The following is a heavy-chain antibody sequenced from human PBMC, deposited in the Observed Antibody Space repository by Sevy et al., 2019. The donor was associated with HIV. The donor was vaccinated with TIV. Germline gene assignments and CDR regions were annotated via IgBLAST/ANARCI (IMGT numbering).Heavy chain of an antibody. J-gene: IGHJ4*02. CDR2: IYTGDSHT. D-gene: IGHD2-15*01. Sequence: GESLKISCQASGYTFTRYWIGWVRQLPGKGLEWMGIIYTGDSHTLYNPSFQGQVTISADKSITTAYLQLNSLTATATAMFDYYTLAGNCNTTHCSSHCYFDNWGQGTLVTVSS. CDR3: YTLAGNCNTTHCSSHCYFDN. V-gene: IGHV5-51*01. CDR1: GYTFTRYW.